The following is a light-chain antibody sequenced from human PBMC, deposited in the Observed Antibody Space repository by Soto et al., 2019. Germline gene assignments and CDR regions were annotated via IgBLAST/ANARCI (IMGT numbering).Light chain of an antibody. V-gene: IGKV1-16*01. J-gene: IGKJ2*01. CDR2: DAS. CDR3: QQFVAYPYT. Sequence: DIPMTQSPSSLSASVGDRVTITCRASQGISKYVAWFQQKPGKAPKSLIYDASTLHAGVPSRFSGSGSGTDFTLTITSLQSEDFATYYCQQFVAYPYTFGQGTKLEIK. CDR1: QGISKY.